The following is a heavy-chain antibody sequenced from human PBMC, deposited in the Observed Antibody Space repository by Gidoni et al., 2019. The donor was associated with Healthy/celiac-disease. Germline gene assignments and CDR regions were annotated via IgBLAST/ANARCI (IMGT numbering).Heavy chain of an antibody. CDR2: ISAYNGNT. Sequence: QVQMVQSGAEVKKPGASVKVSCKASGYTFTSYGISWVRQAPGQGLEWMGWISAYNGNTNYAQKLQGRVTMNTDTATSTAYMWLRSLRSDDTAVYYCARERSLGDSSWSRWYYYGMDVWGQGTTVTVSS. CDR3: ARERSLGDSSWSRWYYYGMDV. D-gene: IGHD6-13*01. V-gene: IGHV1-18*01. J-gene: IGHJ6*02. CDR1: GYTFTSYG.